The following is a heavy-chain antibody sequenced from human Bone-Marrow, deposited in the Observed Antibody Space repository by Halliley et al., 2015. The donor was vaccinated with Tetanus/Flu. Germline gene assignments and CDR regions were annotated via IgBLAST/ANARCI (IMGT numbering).Heavy chain of an antibody. D-gene: IGHD1-26*01. CDR3: AQGFGVGY. Sequence: LGWVGRISSRSNNYVTEYDPSVQGRFTISRDDSKSTAYLQMSSLRSEDTAVYYCAQGFGVGYWGQGTVVTVSS. J-gene: IGHJ4*02. CDR2: ISSRSNNYVT. V-gene: IGHV3-73*01.